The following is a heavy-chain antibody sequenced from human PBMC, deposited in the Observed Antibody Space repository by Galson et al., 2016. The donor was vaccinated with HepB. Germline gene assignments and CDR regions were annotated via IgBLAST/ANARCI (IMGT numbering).Heavy chain of an antibody. J-gene: IGHJ2*01. CDR2: TYYRSKWYN. CDR1: GDSVSSISVT. Sequence: CAISGDSVSSISVTWNWIRQSPSRGLEWLGRTYYRSKWYNDYAVYVNSRMTITPDTSKNQFSLQLNSVTHEDTAVYYVARRGSKEKGYFDLWGRGTLVTVSS. V-gene: IGHV6-1*01. D-gene: IGHD6-13*01. CDR3: ARRGSKEKGYFDL.